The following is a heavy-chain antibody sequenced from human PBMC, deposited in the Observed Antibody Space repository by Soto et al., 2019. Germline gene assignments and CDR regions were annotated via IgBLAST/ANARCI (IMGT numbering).Heavy chain of an antibody. CDR2: NYYSWST. Sequence: QVQLQESGPGLVKPSETLSLTCTVSGGSISSYYWSWLLQPPGKGLEWIGYNYYSWSTNYNPTLKSRFTISVDTHKNQFSLELSAVTAADTAVYYCAQGWYAVDPWGQGTLVTVSS. J-gene: IGHJ5*02. D-gene: IGHD2-15*01. CDR3: AQGWYAVDP. CDR1: GGSISSYY. V-gene: IGHV4-59*01.